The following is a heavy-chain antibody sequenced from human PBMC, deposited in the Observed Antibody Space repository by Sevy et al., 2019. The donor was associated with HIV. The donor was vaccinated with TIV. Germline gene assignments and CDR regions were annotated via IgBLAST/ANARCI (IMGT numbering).Heavy chain of an antibody. CDR2: IYYSGST. V-gene: IGHV4-39*01. J-gene: IGHJ5*02. CDR3: AVITIFGVVTDNWFDP. D-gene: IGHD3-3*01. CDR1: GGSISSSSYY. Sequence: SETLSLTCTVSGGSISSSSYYWGWIRQPPGKGLEWIGSIYYSGSTYYNPSLKSRVTISVDTSKNQVSLKLSSVTAADTDVYYCAVITIFGVVTDNWFDPWGQGTRVTVSS.